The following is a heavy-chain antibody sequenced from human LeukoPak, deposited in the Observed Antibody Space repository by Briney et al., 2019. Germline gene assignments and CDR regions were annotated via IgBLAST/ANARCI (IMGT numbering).Heavy chain of an antibody. CDR2: ISAGGST. CDR1: GFMFSSFS. D-gene: IGHD3-10*02. V-gene: IGHV3-23*01. J-gene: IGHJ4*02. CDR3: AKRPAAVRGVIPYLDY. Sequence: GGSLRLSCVASGFMFSSFSMSWVRHVPGKGLEWVSTISAGGSTYYADSVKGRFTISRDNSKNTLFLQMNSLRAEDTAIYYCAKRPAAVRGVIPYLDYWGQGTLVTVSS.